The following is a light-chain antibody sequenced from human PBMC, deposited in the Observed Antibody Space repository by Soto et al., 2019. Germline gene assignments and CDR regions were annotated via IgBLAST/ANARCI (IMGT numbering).Light chain of an antibody. V-gene: IGKV3-11*01. CDR1: PSVGSS. CDR2: DAS. Sequence: EIVLTQSPVTLSLSPGERATLSCRASPSVGSSLAWYQQKPGQAPRLLLYDASNRATGIPARFRGSGSGTDFTLTISSLEPEDFAVYYCQQRSNWPWTFGQGTKVEVK. CDR3: QQRSNWPWT. J-gene: IGKJ1*01.